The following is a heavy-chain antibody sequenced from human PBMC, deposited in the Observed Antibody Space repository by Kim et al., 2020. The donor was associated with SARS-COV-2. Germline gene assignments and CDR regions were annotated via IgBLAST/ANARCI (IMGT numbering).Heavy chain of an antibody. J-gene: IGHJ4*02. V-gene: IGHV3-33*01. CDR3: AREGSGSFADY. CDR1: GFTFTSYG. Sequence: GGSLRLSCATSGFTFTSYGMHWVRQAPGKGLEWVAAIWFDGSNKYYADSVKGRFTISRDNSKNTVYLQMNSLRAEDTAVYYCAREGSGSFADYWGQGTLVTVSS. CDR2: IWFDGSNK. D-gene: IGHD3-10*01.